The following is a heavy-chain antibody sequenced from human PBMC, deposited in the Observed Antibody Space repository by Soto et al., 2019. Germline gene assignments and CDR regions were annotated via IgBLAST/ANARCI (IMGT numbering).Heavy chain of an antibody. CDR2: INSDGSST. V-gene: IGHV3-74*01. D-gene: IGHD3-3*01. CDR3: ARPYVLRFLESGMGV. Sequence: EVQLVESGGGLVQPGGSLRLSCAASGFTFSSYWMHWVRQAPGKGLVWVSRINSDGSSTSYADSVKGRFTISRDNAKNTLYLQMNSLRAEDTAVYYCARPYVLRFLESGMGVWGQGTTVTVSS. J-gene: IGHJ6*02. CDR1: GFTFSSYW.